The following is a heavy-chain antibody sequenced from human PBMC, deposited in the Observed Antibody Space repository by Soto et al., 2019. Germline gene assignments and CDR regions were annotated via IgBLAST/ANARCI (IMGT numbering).Heavy chain of an antibody. J-gene: IGHJ6*03. V-gene: IGHV1-18*01. CDR1: FTSRS. D-gene: IGHD3-3*01. Sequence: FTSRSMFSARQAPGQRLEWMGWISAYNGNTNYAQKLQGRVTMTTDTSTSTAYMELRSLRSDDTAVYYCARHYDFWSGYYTVLMSYYYMDVWGKGTKVTVSS. CDR2: ISAYNGNT. CDR3: ARHYDFWSGYYTVLMSYYYMDV.